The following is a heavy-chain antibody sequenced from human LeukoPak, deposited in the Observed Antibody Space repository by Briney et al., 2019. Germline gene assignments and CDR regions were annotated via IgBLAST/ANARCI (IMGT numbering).Heavy chain of an antibody. Sequence: ASVKVSCTASGYTFTGYYMHWVRQAPGQGLEWMGWINPNSGGTNYAQKVQGRVTMTRDTSINTAYMELSRLRSDDTAVYYCARDSPLYSSGWYAPNGYWGQGTLVTVSS. CDR1: GYTFTGYY. CDR3: ARDSPLYSSGWYAPNGY. D-gene: IGHD6-19*01. V-gene: IGHV1-2*02. CDR2: INPNSGGT. J-gene: IGHJ4*02.